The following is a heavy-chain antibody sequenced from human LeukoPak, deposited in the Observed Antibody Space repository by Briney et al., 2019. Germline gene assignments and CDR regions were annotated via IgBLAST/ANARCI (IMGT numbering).Heavy chain of an antibody. V-gene: IGHV1-18*04. J-gene: IGHJ5*02. Sequence: ASVKVSCKASGYTFTGYYMHWVRQAPGQGLEWMGWINPNSGNTNYAQKLQGRVTMTTDTSASTAYMELRSLRSDDTAVYYCARGQRSSAGWLQWEWSKTNNWFDPWGQGTLVTVSS. CDR3: ARGQRSSAGWLQWEWSKTNNWFDP. CDR1: GYTFTGYY. D-gene: IGHD5-24*01. CDR2: INPNSGNT.